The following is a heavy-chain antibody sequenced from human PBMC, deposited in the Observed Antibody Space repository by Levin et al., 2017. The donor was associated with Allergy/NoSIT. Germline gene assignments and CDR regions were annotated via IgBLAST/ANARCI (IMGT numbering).Heavy chain of an antibody. V-gene: IGHV3-72*01. CDR3: TREISGMTGVVDY. D-gene: IGHD5-12*01. Sequence: GESLKISCAASGFTFSDHYMDWVRQAPGKGLEWVGRSRNKGNSYTTEYAASVKGRFTIPRDDSKSSLFLQMNSLKAEDTAVYYCTREISGMTGVVDYWGRGTLVTVSS. CDR2: SRNKGNSYTT. J-gene: IGHJ4*02. CDR1: GFTFSDHY.